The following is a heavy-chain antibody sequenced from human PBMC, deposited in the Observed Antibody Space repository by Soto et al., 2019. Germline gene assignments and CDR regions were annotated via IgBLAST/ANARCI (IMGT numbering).Heavy chain of an antibody. V-gene: IGHV1-3*01. J-gene: IGHJ4*02. D-gene: IGHD5-12*01. CDR1: GYTFTNYA. Sequence: QVQLVQSGAEVKKPGASVKVSCKASGYTFTNYAMHWVRQAPGQRLEWMGWINAGNGNTKYSQNFQGRVTITRDTSASTAYMELGSLRSEDTAVYYCATSGYSAYGPLVYWGQGTLVTVSS. CDR2: INAGNGNT. CDR3: ATSGYSAYGPLVY.